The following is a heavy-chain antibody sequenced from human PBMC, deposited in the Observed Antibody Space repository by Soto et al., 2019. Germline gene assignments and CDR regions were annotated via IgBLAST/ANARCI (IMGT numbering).Heavy chain of an antibody. D-gene: IGHD2-15*01. CDR1: GFTVSRNY. Sequence: GGSLRLSCAASGFTVSRNYMSWVRQAPGKGLEWVSIFYSGDSTYYTDSVKGRFTISRDNSKNTLYLQMNSLRAEDTAVYYCARVTVVAANGRYYLYGMDVWGQGTTVTVSS. CDR3: ARVTVVAANGRYYLYGMDV. CDR2: FYSGDST. V-gene: IGHV3-53*01. J-gene: IGHJ6*02.